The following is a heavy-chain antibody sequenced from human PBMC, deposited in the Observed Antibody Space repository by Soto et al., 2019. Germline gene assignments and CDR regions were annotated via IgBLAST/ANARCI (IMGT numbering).Heavy chain of an antibody. Sequence: SETLSLICAVYGGSFSGYYWSWIRQPPGKGLEWIGEINHSGSTNYNPSLKSRVTISVDTSKNQFSLKLSPVTAADTAVYYCARGKLRYFDWSYGGFDYWGQGTLVTVSS. CDR3: ARGKLRYFDWSYGGFDY. V-gene: IGHV4-34*01. CDR2: INHSGST. D-gene: IGHD3-9*01. J-gene: IGHJ4*02. CDR1: GGSFSGYY.